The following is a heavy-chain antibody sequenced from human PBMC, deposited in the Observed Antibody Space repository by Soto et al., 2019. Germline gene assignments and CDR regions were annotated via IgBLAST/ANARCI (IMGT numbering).Heavy chain of an antibody. J-gene: IGHJ6*02. Sequence: GSLRLSCAASGFTFSSYAMHWVRQAPGKGLEWVAVISYDGSNKYYADSVKGRFTISRDNSKNTLYLQMNSLRAEDTAVYYCARDLSSSWFPLPDLYGMDVWGQGTTVTVSS. CDR1: GFTFSSYA. V-gene: IGHV3-30-3*01. CDR2: ISYDGSNK. CDR3: ARDLSSSWFPLPDLYGMDV. D-gene: IGHD6-13*01.